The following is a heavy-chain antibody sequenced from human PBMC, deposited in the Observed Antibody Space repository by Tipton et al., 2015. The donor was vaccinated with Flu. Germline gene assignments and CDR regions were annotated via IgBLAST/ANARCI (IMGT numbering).Heavy chain of an antibody. CDR3: ARVPPSAEYFDY. J-gene: IGHJ4*02. CDR2: ISSSGSTI. CDR1: GFTFSSYE. Sequence: VQLVQSGGGLVQPGGSLRLSCAASGFTFSSYEMNWVRQAPGKGLEWVSYISSSGSTIYYADSVKGRFTISRDNAKNSLYLQMNSLRAEDTAVYYCARVPPSAEYFDYWGQGTLVTVSS. V-gene: IGHV3-48*03. D-gene: IGHD6-19*01.